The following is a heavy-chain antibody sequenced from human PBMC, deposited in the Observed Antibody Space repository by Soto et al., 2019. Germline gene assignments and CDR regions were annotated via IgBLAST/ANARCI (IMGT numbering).Heavy chain of an antibody. CDR3: ARESYYGSGATVVGY. CDR1: GSSISNFY. CDR2: IYYSGTT. D-gene: IGHD3-10*01. J-gene: IGHJ4*02. V-gene: IGHV4-59*01. Sequence: PSETLSLTCTVSGSSISNFYWSWIRQPPGKGLEWIGYIYYSGTTSYNPSLNSRVTISVDTSKNQFSLKLNSVTAADTAVYYCARESYYGSGATVVGYWGLGTLVTVSS.